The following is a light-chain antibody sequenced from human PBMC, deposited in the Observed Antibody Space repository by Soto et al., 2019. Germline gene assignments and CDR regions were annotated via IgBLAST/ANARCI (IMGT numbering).Light chain of an antibody. V-gene: IGLV2-14*03. CDR1: SSDIGGYNF. Sequence: QSVLTQPASVSGSPGQSITTSCTGTSSDIGGYNFVSWYQQHPGKAPKLMFYDVTNRPSGVSNRFSGSKSGNTASLTISGLQAEDEAVYYCSSYTSTNTVVFGGGTKVTVL. CDR3: SSYTSTNTVV. J-gene: IGLJ2*01. CDR2: DVT.